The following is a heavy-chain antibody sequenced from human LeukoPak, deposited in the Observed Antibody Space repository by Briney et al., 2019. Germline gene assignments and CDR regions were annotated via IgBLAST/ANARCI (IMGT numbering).Heavy chain of an antibody. J-gene: IGHJ6*03. CDR1: GFTFSSYA. D-gene: IGHD2-8*01. CDR3: AKDLRGNGYYMDV. Sequence: GGSLRLSCAASGFTFSSYAMSSVRQAPGKGLEWVSAISGNGGSTYYAASVKGRFTISRGNSKNTLYLQMNSLRAEDTAVYYCAKDLRGNGYYMDVWGKGTTVTVSS. CDR2: ISGNGGST. V-gene: IGHV3-23*01.